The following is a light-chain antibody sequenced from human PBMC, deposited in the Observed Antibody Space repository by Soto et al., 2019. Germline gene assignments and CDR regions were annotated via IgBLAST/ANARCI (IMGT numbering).Light chain of an antibody. CDR1: QSVSSGY. CDR3: QQYGSSPWT. J-gene: IGKJ1*01. V-gene: IGKV3-20*01. CDR2: GVS. Sequence: EIVLTQSPGTLSLSPGERATLSCRASQSVSSGYLAWYQQKPGQAPRLLIYGVSSRATGIPDRVSGSGSGTDFTLTISRLEPEDFAVYYCQQYGSSPWTFGQGTKVEIK.